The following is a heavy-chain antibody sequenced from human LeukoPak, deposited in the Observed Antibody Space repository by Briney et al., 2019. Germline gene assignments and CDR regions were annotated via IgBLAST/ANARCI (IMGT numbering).Heavy chain of an antibody. J-gene: IGHJ4*02. CDR1: GGSFSGYY. V-gene: IGHV4-34*01. Sequence: PSETLSLTCAVYGGSFSGYYWSWIRQPPGKGLEWIGEINHSGSTNYNPSLKSRVTISVDTSKNQFSLKLSSVTAADTAVYYRARTYYYDSSGYNGVDYWGQGTLVTVSS. CDR2: INHSGST. CDR3: ARTYYYDSSGYNGVDY. D-gene: IGHD3-22*01.